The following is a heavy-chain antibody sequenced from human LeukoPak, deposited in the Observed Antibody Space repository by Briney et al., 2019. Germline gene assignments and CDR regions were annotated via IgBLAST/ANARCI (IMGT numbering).Heavy chain of an antibody. D-gene: IGHD5-12*01. CDR1: GFAVSSNY. V-gene: IGHV3-66*01. Sequence: GGSLRLSCAASGFAVSSNYMSWVRQAPGKGLEWVSVIYSGGSTYYADSVKGRFTISRDNSKNTLYLQMSSLRAEDTAVYYCARVTRGGYDGYFDYWGQGTLVTVSS. J-gene: IGHJ4*02. CDR3: ARVTRGGYDGYFDY. CDR2: IYSGGST.